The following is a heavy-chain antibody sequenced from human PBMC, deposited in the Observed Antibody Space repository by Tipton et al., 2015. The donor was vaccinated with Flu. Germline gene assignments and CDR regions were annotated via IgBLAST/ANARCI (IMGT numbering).Heavy chain of an antibody. CDR2: MFRTGTT. J-gene: IGHJ2*01. CDR1: ADSISSDYY. CDR3: SRLVSSGPYWYSDL. D-gene: IGHD6-19*01. Sequence: LRLSCTISADSISSDYYWGWIRQPPGKGLEWIGNMFRTGTTYRNPSLKSRVTISIDRSKNQFSLKLFSVTAADTAVYFCSRLVSSGPYWYSDLWGRGTLVTVSS. V-gene: IGHV4-38-2*02.